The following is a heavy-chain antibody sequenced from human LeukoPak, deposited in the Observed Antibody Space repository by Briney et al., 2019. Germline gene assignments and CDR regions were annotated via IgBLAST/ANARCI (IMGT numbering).Heavy chain of an antibody. CDR2: ISWNSGSI. V-gene: IGHV3-9*01. CDR1: GFTFDDYA. CDR3: ARAIEMATMSVD. J-gene: IGHJ4*02. Sequence: GRSLRLSCAASGFTFDDYAMHWVRQAPGKGLEWVSGISWNSGSIGYADSVKGRFTISRDNAKNSLYLQMNSLRAEDTAVYYCARAIEMATMSVDWGQGTLVTVSS. D-gene: IGHD5-24*01.